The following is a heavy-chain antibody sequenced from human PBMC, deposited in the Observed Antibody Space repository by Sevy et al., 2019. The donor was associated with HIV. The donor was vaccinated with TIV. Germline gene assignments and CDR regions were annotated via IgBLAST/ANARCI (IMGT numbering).Heavy chain of an antibody. CDR3: ARDLFSGSYYENY. J-gene: IGHJ4*02. V-gene: IGHV3-7*01. Sequence: GGSLGLSCAASGFTLSNYWMSWVRQAPGKGLEWVANIKQDGSDKYYVDSVKGRFTISRDNAKNSLYLQMNSLRAEDTAVYYCARDLFSGSYYENYWGQGTLVTVSS. CDR1: GFTLSNYW. CDR2: IKQDGSDK. D-gene: IGHD1-26*01.